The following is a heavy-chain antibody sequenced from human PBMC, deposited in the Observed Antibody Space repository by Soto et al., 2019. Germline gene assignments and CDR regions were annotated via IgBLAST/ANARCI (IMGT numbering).Heavy chain of an antibody. J-gene: IGHJ5*02. Sequence: GALRLSFAASGFTFSSYWMSWVRQAPGKGLEWVANIKQDGSEKYYVDSVKGRFTISRDNAKNSLYLQMNSLRAEDTAVYYCARDQLASDDWFDPWGQGTLVTVSS. V-gene: IGHV3-7*03. CDR2: IKQDGSEK. CDR3: ARDQLASDDWFDP. CDR1: GFTFSSYW. D-gene: IGHD6-13*01.